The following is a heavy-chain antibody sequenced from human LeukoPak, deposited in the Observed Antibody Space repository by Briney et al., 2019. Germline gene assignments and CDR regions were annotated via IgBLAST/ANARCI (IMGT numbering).Heavy chain of an antibody. CDR2: IYHSGST. CDR1: GGSISSSNW. D-gene: IGHD6-19*01. CDR3: ARRSTGSGWYVWFDP. J-gene: IGHJ5*02. Sequence: KPSGTLSLTCAVSGGSISSSNWWSWVRQPPGKGLEWIGEIYHSGSTDYSPSLKSRVTISVDKSKNQFSLKLSSVTAADTAVYYCARRSTGSGWYVWFDPWGQGTLVTVSS. V-gene: IGHV4-4*02.